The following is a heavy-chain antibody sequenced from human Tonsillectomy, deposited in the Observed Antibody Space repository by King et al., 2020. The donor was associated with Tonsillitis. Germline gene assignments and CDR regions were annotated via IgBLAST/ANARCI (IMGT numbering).Heavy chain of an antibody. CDR2: VSHDGSNK. CDR3: ARGESRYDYDSTDYYDY. Sequence: VQLVESGGGVVQPGRSLRLSCAASGFTFGSYTMHWVRQAPGKGLEWVAHVSHDGSNKYYADSVKGRFTISRDTPGNTLYLQMNSLRGDDTAVYYCARGESRYDYDSTDYYDYWGQGTLVTVSS. J-gene: IGHJ4*02. V-gene: IGHV3-30*01. CDR1: GFTFGSYT. D-gene: IGHD3-22*01.